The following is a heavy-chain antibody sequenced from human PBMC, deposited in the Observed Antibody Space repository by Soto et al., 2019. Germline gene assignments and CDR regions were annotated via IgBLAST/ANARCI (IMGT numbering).Heavy chain of an antibody. CDR2: IYWDDDK. Sequence: QITLRESGPTLVKPTQTLTLTCSFSGISLSTNGASVGWIRQPPGKALEWLALIYWDDDKHYRPSLKIRLTITKDTFKNQVVLTMANMDPLDTATYYCAHRRVDTTVDHTKNAHWYIDLWGRGTLVTVSS. CDR3: AHRRVDTTVDHTKNAHWYIDL. V-gene: IGHV2-5*02. CDR1: GISLSTNGAS. J-gene: IGHJ2*01. D-gene: IGHD5-18*01.